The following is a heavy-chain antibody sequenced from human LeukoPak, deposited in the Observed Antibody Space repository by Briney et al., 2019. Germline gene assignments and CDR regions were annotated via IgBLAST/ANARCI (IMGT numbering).Heavy chain of an antibody. CDR3: ARVGTLYYYDSSGYSLDY. CDR2: ISSSGSTI. CDR1: GFTFSSYE. Sequence: GGSLRLSCAASGFTFSSYEMNWVRQAPGKGLEWVSYISSSGSTIYYADSVKGRFTISRDNAKNSLYLQMNSLRAEDTAVYYCARVGTLYYYDSSGYSLDYWGQGTLVTVSS. V-gene: IGHV3-48*03. J-gene: IGHJ4*02. D-gene: IGHD3-22*01.